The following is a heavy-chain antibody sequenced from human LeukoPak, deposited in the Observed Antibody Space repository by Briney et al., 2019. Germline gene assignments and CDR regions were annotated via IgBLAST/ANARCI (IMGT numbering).Heavy chain of an antibody. CDR3: ARVRPQGWIDY. J-gene: IGHJ4*02. V-gene: IGHV4-59*01. D-gene: IGHD2-15*01. CDR1: GGSISSYY. CDR2: IYYSGST. Sequence: SETLSLTCTVSGGSISSYYWSWIRQPPGKGLEWIGYIYYSGSTNYNPSLKSRVTISVDTSKNQFSLKLSPVTAADTAVYYCARVRPQGWIDYWGQGTLVTVSS.